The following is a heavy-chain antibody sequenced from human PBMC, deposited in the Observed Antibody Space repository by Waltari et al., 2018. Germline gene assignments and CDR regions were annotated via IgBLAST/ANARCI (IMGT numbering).Heavy chain of an antibody. Sequence: QVQLVQSGAEVKKTGASVKVSCKASGYTFTKYDINWVRQATGQDLEWMGWMNPKSGDTGYVEKFQGRVTMTSDTSIATVYMELSSLTSEDTAVYYCTRGAHCNGSTCYSDWFDPWGQGTLVTVSS. D-gene: IGHD3-22*01. CDR3: TRGAHCNGSTCYSDWFDP. J-gene: IGHJ5*02. CDR1: GYTFTKYD. V-gene: IGHV1-8*01. CDR2: MNPKSGDT.